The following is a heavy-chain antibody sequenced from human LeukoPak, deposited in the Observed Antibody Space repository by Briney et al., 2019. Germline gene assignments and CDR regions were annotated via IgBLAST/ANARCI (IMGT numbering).Heavy chain of an antibody. CDR2: ISAYNGNT. J-gene: IGHJ3*02. CDR1: GYTFTSYG. D-gene: IGHD2-21*02. V-gene: IGHV1-18*01. CDR3: AIIVVVTRDAFDI. Sequence: GGSVKVSCKASGYTFTSYGISWVRQAPGQGLEWMGWISAYNGNTNYAQKLQGRVTMTTDTSTSTAYMELRSLRSDDTAVYYCAIIVVVTRDAFDIWGQGTIVTVSS.